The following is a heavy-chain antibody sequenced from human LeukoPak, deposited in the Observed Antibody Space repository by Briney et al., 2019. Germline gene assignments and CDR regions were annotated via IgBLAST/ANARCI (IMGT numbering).Heavy chain of an antibody. Sequence: ASVKVSCKASGGTFSNYGISWVRQAPGQGLEWMGRIIPFFGTSNYAQKFQGRVTITADESTSTAYMELSSLRAEDTAVYYCARDGGTYSNYYYYYYMDVWGKGTTVTVSS. CDR2: IIPFFGTS. CDR3: ARDGGTYSNYYYYYYMDV. CDR1: GGTFSNYG. J-gene: IGHJ6*03. D-gene: IGHD4-11*01. V-gene: IGHV1-69*13.